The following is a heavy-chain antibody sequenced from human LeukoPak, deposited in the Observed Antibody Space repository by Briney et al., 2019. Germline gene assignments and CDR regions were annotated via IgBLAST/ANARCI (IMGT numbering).Heavy chain of an antibody. V-gene: IGHV1-69*01. J-gene: IGHJ6*02. Sequence: SVKVSCKASVGTFSSYAISWVRQAPGQGLEWMGGIIPFFGTANYAQKFQGRVTITADESTSTAYMELSSLRSEDTAVYYCARGPVLRFLEWLSYYYYYYGMDVWGQGTTVTVSS. D-gene: IGHD3-3*01. CDR2: IIPFFGTA. CDR1: VGTFSSYA. CDR3: ARGPVLRFLEWLSYYYYYYGMDV.